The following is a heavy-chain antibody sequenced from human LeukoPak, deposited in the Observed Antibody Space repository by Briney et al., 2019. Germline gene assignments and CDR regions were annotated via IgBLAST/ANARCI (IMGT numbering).Heavy chain of an antibody. Sequence: ASVKVSCKASGYTFTSYAMHWVRQAPGQRLEWMGWINAGNGNTKYSQKFQGRDTITRDTSASTAYMELSSLRSEDTAVYYCARSGGYNWNDDLDYWGQGTLVTVSS. D-gene: IGHD1-1*01. CDR1: GYTFTSYA. CDR2: INAGNGNT. J-gene: IGHJ4*02. CDR3: ARSGGYNWNDDLDY. V-gene: IGHV1-3*01.